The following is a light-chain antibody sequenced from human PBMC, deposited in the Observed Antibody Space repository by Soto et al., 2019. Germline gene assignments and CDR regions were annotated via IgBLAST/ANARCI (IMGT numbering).Light chain of an antibody. CDR3: QSYDSSLSGPYVV. V-gene: IGLV1-40*01. Sequence: QSVLTQPPSVSGAPGQRVIISCIGSSSNIGAGYDVHWYQQLPGTAPKLLIYGNNNRPSGVPDRFSGSKSGTSASLAITGLQAEDEADYYCQSYDSSLSGPYVVFGGGTKVTVL. J-gene: IGLJ2*01. CDR1: SSNIGAGYD. CDR2: GNN.